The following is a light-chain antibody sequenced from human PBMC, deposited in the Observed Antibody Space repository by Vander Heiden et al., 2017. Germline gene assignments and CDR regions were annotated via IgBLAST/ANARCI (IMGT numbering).Light chain of an antibody. Sequence: SYELTQPPSVSVSPGQTASITCSGDKLGDKYACWYQQKPGHYPGLVIVQDSKRPSGIPERGAASNSWNNATPNTSGTQAMCDADEYCQQWDCSTGVVFGGGTKLTVL. CDR2: QDS. CDR1: KLGDKY. V-gene: IGLV3-1*01. CDR3: QQWDCSTGVV. J-gene: IGLJ2*01.